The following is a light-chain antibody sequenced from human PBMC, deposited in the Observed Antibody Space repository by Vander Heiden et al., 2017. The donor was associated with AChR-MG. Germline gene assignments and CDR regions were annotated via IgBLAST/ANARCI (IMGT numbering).Light chain of an antibody. CDR2: KAS. V-gene: IGKV1-5*03. CDR1: QSISSW. J-gene: IGKJ1*01. Sequence: DIQMTQSPSTLSASVGDRVTITCRASQSISSWLAWYQEKPGKAPKLLIYKASSLESGVPSRFSGSGSGTEFTLTISSLQTDDFATYYCQHGETFGQGTKVEIK. CDR3: QHGET.